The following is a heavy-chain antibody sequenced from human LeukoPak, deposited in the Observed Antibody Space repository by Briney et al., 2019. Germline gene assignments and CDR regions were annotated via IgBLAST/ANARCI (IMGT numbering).Heavy chain of an antibody. Sequence: ASVKVSCKASGYTFTSYGISWVRQAPGQGLEWMGWISAYNGNTNYAQELQGRVTMTTDTSTSTAYMELRSLRSDDTAVYYCARDRGYDFWSGYWYYYGMDVWGQGTTVTVSS. CDR1: GYTFTSYG. V-gene: IGHV1-18*01. CDR2: ISAYNGNT. D-gene: IGHD3-3*01. J-gene: IGHJ6*02. CDR3: ARDRGYDFWSGYWYYYGMDV.